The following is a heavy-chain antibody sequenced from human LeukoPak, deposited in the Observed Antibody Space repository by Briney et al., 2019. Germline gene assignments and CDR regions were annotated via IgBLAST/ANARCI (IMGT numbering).Heavy chain of an antibody. CDR3: ARVTYYDFWSGPDLDSHYGMDV. V-gene: IGHV4-34*01. J-gene: IGHJ6*02. CDR2: INHSGST. Sequence: NPSETLSLTCTVSGGSISGYYWSWIRQPPVKGLEWIGEINHSGSTNYNPSLKSRVTISVDTSKNQFSLKLSSVTAADTAVYYCARVTYYDFWSGPDLDSHYGMDVWGQGTTVTVSS. D-gene: IGHD3-3*01. CDR1: GGSISGYY.